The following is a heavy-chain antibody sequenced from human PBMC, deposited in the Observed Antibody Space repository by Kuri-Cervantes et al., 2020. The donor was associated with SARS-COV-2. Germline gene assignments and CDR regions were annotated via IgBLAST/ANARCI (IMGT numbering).Heavy chain of an antibody. CDR3: ARGPVCTNGVRLIEGYGMDV. D-gene: IGHD2-8*01. CDR1: GYTFTGYY. J-gene: IGHJ6*02. CDR2: INPNSGGT. Sequence: ASVKVSCKASGYTFTGYYMHWVRQAPGQGLEWMGWINPNSGGTNYAQKFQGRVTMTRDTSISTAYMELSRLRSDDTAVYYCARGPVCTNGVRLIEGYGMDVWGQGTTVTVSS. V-gene: IGHV1-2*02.